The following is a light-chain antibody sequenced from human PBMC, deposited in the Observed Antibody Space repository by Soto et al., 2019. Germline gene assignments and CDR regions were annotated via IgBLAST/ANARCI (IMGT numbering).Light chain of an antibody. CDR2: DVS. J-gene: IGLJ1*01. Sequence: QSALTQPRSVSRSPGQSVTISCTGTSSDVGGYNYVFWYQQHPGKAPKLMIYDVSKRPSGVPDRFSGFKSGNTASLTISGLQAEDEADYSCCSHAGSYIYVFGTGTKLTVL. CDR1: SSDVGGYNY. CDR3: CSHAGSYIYV. V-gene: IGLV2-11*01.